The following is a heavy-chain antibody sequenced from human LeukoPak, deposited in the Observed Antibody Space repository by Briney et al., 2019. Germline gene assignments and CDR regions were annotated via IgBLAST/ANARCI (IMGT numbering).Heavy chain of an antibody. V-gene: IGHV1-69*04. CDR3: VSNIVATQYTYYYYGMDV. J-gene: IGHJ6*02. CDR1: GGTFSSYA. CDR2: IIPILGIA. D-gene: IGHD5-12*01. Sequence: GSSVKVSCKASGGTFSSYAISWVRQAPGQGLEWMGRIIPILGIANYAQKFQGRVTITADKSTSTAYMELSSLRSEDTAVYYCVSNIVATQYTYYYYGMDVWGQGTTVTVSS.